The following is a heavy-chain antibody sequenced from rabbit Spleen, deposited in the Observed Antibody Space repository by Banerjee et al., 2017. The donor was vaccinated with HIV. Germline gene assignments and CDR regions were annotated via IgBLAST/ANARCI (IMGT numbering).Heavy chain of an antibody. CDR2: INTATGKA. CDR3: ARDLTSVIGWNLNL. D-gene: IGHD1-1*01. J-gene: IGHJ4*01. CDR1: GFSFSDRDV. V-gene: IGHV1S45*01. Sequence: QEQLEESGGGLVKPEGSLTLTCKASGFSFSDRDVMCWVRQAPGKGLEWIACINTATGKAVYASWAKGRFTISKTSSTTVTLQMTSLTAADTATYFCARDLTSVIGWNLNLWGPGTLVTVS.